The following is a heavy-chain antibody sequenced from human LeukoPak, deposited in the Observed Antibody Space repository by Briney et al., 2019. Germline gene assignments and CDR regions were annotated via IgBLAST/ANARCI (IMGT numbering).Heavy chain of an antibody. CDR3: ARLWGAGGGYFDH. CDR1: GFIFSNNG. CDR2: IWYDGSNI. V-gene: IGHV3-33*01. J-gene: IGHJ4*02. D-gene: IGHD3-22*01. Sequence: GGSLRLSCAASGFIFSNNGMHWVRQAPGEGLEWVAAIWYDGSNIYYADSVKGRFTISRDNSKNTLYLEMNSLRAEDTAVYYCARLWGAGGGYFDHWGQGTLVTVSS.